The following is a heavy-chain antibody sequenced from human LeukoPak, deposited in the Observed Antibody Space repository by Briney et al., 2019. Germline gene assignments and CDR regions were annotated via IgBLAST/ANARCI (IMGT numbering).Heavy chain of an antibody. CDR1: GGTFSSYA. V-gene: IGHV1-69*05. J-gene: IGHJ6*04. Sequence: VASVKVSCKASGGTFSSYAISWVRQAPGQGLEWMGGIIPIFGTANYAQKFQGRVTITTDESTSTAYMELSSLRSEDTAVYYCARYSSSWYPMGFDPWGKGTTVTVSS. CDR2: IIPIFGTA. CDR3: ARYSSSWYPMGFDP. D-gene: IGHD6-13*01.